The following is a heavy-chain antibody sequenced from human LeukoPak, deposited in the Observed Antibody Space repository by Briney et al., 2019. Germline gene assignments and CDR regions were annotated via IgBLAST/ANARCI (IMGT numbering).Heavy chain of an antibody. CDR2: IYHSGST. D-gene: IGHD3-3*01. Sequence: SETLSLTCAVSGGSISSGGYSWSWIRQPPGKGLEWIGYIYHSGSTYYNPSLKSRVTMSVDTSKNQFSLKLSSVTAADTAVYYCAREGQNSGITIFGVVPDAFDIWGQGTMVTVSS. J-gene: IGHJ3*02. CDR1: GGSISSGGYS. V-gene: IGHV4-30-2*01. CDR3: AREGQNSGITIFGVVPDAFDI.